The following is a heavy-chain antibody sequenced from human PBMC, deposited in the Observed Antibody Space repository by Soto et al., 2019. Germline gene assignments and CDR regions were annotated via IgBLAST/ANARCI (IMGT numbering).Heavy chain of an antibody. CDR1: GYTFTSYG. D-gene: IGHD5-18*01. CDR3: XXXXXVETGNY. CDR2: ISAYNGNT. Sequence: QVQLVQSGAEVKKPGASVKVSCKASGYTFTSYGINWVRQAPGQGLEWMGWISAYNGNTNYAQKPXXXXXXXXXXXXXXXXXXXXXXXXXXXXXXXXXXXXXVETGNYWGQGTLVTVSS. V-gene: IGHV1-18*01. J-gene: IGHJ4*02.